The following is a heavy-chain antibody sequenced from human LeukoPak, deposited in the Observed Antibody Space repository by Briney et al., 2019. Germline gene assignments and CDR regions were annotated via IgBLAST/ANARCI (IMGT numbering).Heavy chain of an antibody. D-gene: IGHD4-17*01. CDR3: ARDRGSGDYGDYFDS. Sequence: SQTLSLTCSVSGGSVTSGPNYWNWIRRPAGKGLDWIGRIQTSGRVNYNPSLKSRVTVYLDTPKNLVSLKLTSVTAADTAVYYCARDRGSGDYGDYFDSWGQGTQVTVSS. J-gene: IGHJ4*02. CDR2: IQTSGRV. CDR1: GGSVTSGPNY. V-gene: IGHV4-61*02.